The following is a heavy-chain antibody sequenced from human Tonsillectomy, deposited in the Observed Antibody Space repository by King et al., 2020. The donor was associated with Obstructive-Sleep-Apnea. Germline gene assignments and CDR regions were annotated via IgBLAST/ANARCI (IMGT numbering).Heavy chain of an antibody. CDR2: INWNSGSI. CDR3: AKDISGGWYKGCDY. J-gene: IGHJ4*02. CDR1: GFTFDDYA. V-gene: IGHV3-9*01. D-gene: IGHD6-19*01. Sequence: VQLVESGGGLVQPGRSLRLSCAASGFTFDDYAMHWVRQAPGKGLEWVSGINWNSGSIGYADSVKGRFTISRDNAKNSLYLQMNSLRAEDTALYYCAKDISGGWYKGCDYWGQGTLVTVSS.